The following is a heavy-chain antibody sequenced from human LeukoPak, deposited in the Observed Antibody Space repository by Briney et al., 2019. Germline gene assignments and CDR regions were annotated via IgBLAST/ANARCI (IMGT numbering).Heavy chain of an antibody. Sequence: SETLSLTCTVSGGSINSPSFYWGWIRQPPGKGLEWIGSIYSSGSTYYNSSLKSRVTVSVDTSKNQFSLRLSSVTAADTAVYYCARAYDSSGYSSYCFDYWGQGTLVTVSS. D-gene: IGHD3-22*01. CDR1: GGSINSPSFY. V-gene: IGHV4-39*01. CDR2: IYSSGST. J-gene: IGHJ4*02. CDR3: ARAYDSSGYSSYCFDY.